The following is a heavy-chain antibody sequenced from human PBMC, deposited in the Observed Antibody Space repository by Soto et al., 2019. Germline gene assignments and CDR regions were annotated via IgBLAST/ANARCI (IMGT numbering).Heavy chain of an antibody. D-gene: IGHD4-17*01. CDR2: ISYDGSNK. CDR3: ARGHDYGVSYYYYGMDV. J-gene: IGHJ6*02. Sequence: QVQLVESGGGVVQPGRSLRLSCAASGFTFSSYAMHWVRQAPGKGLEWVAVISYDGSNKYYADSVKGRFTISRDNSKNTLYLQMNSLSAEDTAVYYCARGHDYGVSYYYYGMDVWGQGTTVTVSS. V-gene: IGHV3-30-3*01. CDR1: GFTFSSYA.